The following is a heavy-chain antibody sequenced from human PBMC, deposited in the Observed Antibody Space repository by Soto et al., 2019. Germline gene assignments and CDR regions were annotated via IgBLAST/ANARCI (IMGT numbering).Heavy chain of an antibody. D-gene: IGHD3-10*01. CDR1: GYTFTGYY. V-gene: IGHV1-2*04. CDR3: ARVNRGGGYGSGTPYYYGMDV. Sequence: GASVKVSCKASGYTFTGYYMHWVRQAPGQGLEWMGWINPNSGGTNYAQKFQGWVTMTRDTSISTAYMVLSRLRSDDTAVYYCARVNRGGGYGSGTPYYYGMDVWGQGTTVTVSS. J-gene: IGHJ6*02. CDR2: INPNSGGT.